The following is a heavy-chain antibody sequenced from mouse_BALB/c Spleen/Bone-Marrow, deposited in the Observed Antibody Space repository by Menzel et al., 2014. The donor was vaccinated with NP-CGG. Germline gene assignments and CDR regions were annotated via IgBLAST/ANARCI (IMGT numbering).Heavy chain of an antibody. Sequence: EVKLMESGGGLVKPGGSLKLSCAASGFTFSSYAMSWVRQTPGKRLEWVATISSGGSYTYYPDSVKGRFTISRDNAKNTLYLQMSSLRSEDTAMYYCARQREVRPYYYAMDYWGQGTSVTVSS. J-gene: IGHJ4*01. D-gene: IGHD2-14*01. CDR2: ISSGGSYT. V-gene: IGHV5-9-3*01. CDR3: ARQREVRPYYYAMDY. CDR1: GFTFSSYA.